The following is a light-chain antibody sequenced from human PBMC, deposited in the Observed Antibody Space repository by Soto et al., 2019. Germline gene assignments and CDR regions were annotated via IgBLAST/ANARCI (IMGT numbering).Light chain of an antibody. CDR2: GAS. V-gene: IGKV3-15*01. CDR1: QSVSSN. J-gene: IGKJ2*01. CDR3: QQHDKWPFT. Sequence: EIVMTQSPATLSVSPGERATLSCRASQSVSSNLAWYQQKPGQAPRLLIYGASTRATGIPARLSGSGSGTEFTLTISSLQSEDFVVYYCQQHDKWPFTFGQGIKLDIK.